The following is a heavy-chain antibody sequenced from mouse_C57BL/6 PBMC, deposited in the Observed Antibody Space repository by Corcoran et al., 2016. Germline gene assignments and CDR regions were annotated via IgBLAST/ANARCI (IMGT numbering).Heavy chain of an antibody. D-gene: IGHD1-1*01. CDR1: GYSFTSYY. Sequence: QVQLQQSGPELVKPGASVKISCKASGYSFTSYYIHWVKQRPGQGLEWIGWIYPGSGNTKYNEKFKGKATLTADTSSSTAYMQLSSLTSEDSAVYYCARSDYYGSSLPGWYFDVWGTGTTVTVSS. J-gene: IGHJ1*03. CDR2: IYPGSGNT. CDR3: ARSDYYGSSLPGWYFDV. V-gene: IGHV1-66*01.